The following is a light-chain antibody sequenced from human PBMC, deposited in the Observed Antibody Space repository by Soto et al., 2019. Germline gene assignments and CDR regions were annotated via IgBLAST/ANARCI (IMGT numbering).Light chain of an antibody. Sequence: QSALTQPASVSGSPGQSIPISCTGTSSDVGGYNYVSWYQQHPGKAPKLMMYEVSNRPSGVSHRFSGSKSANTASLTISCLQAEDEADYYCSSYTSSSTPYVFGTGTKVTVL. J-gene: IGLJ1*01. V-gene: IGLV2-14*01. CDR1: SSDVGGYNY. CDR3: SSYTSSSTPYV. CDR2: EVS.